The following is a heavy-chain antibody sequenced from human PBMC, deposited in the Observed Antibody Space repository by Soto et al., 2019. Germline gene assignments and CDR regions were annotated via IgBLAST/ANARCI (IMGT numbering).Heavy chain of an antibody. CDR1: GFTFSSYA. V-gene: IGHV3-30-3*01. J-gene: IGHJ6*02. D-gene: IGHD4-17*01. Sequence: GGSLRLSCAASGFTFSSYAMHWVRQAPGKGLEWVAVISYDGSNKYYADSVKGRFTISRDNSKNTLYLQMNSLRAEDTAVYYCARDKVTTRVAYYYYGMDVWGQGTTVTVSS. CDR3: ARDKVTTRVAYYYYGMDV. CDR2: ISYDGSNK.